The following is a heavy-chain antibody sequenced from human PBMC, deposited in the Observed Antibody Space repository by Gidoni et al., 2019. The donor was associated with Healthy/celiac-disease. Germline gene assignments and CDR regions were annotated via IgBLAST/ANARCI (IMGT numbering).Heavy chain of an antibody. J-gene: IGHJ6*02. CDR3: ARFLSVATTNYYYYDGMDV. V-gene: IGHV5-51*01. CDR2: IYPGDSDT. D-gene: IGHD5-12*01. CDR1: GYSFTRYC. Sequence: EVQLVQSGAEVKKPGESLKISCKGSGYSFTRYCLGWVRQMPGKGLEWMVIIYPGDSDTRYSPSFQGQVTISADKSISTAYLQWSSLKASDTAMYYCARFLSVATTNYYYYDGMDVWGQGTTVTVSS.